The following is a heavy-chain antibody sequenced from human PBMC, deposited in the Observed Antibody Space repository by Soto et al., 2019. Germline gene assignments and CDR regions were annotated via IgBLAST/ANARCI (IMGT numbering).Heavy chain of an antibody. CDR2: INSDGSRT. CDR3: AVAVAAPTAIGY. V-gene: IGHV3-74*01. D-gene: IGHD6-19*01. J-gene: IGHJ4*02. Sequence: EVQLFESGGGLVQPGGSLRLSCAASGFTFSSYWMHWVRQAPGKGLVWVSRINSDGSRTSYADSVKGRFTISRDNAKKTQYQQRNRLRAEDTAVYYCAVAVAAPTAIGYWGQGTLVTVSS. CDR1: GFTFSSYW.